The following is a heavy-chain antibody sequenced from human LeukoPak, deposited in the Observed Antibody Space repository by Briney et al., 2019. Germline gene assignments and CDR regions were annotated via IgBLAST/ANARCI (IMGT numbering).Heavy chain of an antibody. Sequence: ASVKVSCKASGYTFTGYYMHWVRQAPGQGLEWMGWINPNSGGTNYARKFQGRVTMTRDTSISTAYMELSRLRSDDTAVYYCATMAIVGADYWGQGTLVTVSS. CDR2: INPNSGGT. D-gene: IGHD1-26*01. CDR3: ATMAIVGADY. V-gene: IGHV1-2*02. J-gene: IGHJ4*02. CDR1: GYTFTGYY.